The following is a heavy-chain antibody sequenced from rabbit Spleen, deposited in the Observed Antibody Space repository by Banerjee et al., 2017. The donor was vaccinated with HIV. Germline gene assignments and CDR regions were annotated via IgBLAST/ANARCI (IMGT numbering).Heavy chain of an antibody. V-gene: IGHV1S45*01. CDR3: ARDAGRGDYIDGVFNL. CDR2: IYTGSGST. Sequence: QEQLVESGGGLVQPEGSLTLTCTASGFSFSSIYYMCWVRQAPGKGLEWIGCIYTGSGSTYYASWAKGRFTITKPSSTTVTLQMTRLTVADTATYFCARDAGRGDYIDGVFNLWGPGTLVTVS. CDR1: GFSFSSIYY. J-gene: IGHJ4*01. D-gene: IGHD8-1*01.